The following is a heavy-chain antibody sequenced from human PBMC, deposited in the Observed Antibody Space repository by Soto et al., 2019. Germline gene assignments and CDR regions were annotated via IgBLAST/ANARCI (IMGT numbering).Heavy chain of an antibody. D-gene: IGHD4-17*01. CDR3: ARCSTAPGDDGLSLRY. CDR2: ISAYSGHT. J-gene: IGHJ1*01. V-gene: IGHV1-18*01. CDR1: GYTFTGYA. Sequence: QVQLVQSGAEVKRPGASVKVSCKASGYTFTGYAFTGVRQAPGQGLEWMGWISAYSGHTIYSQKLQDSVTMTTDPSTTTTYMEVRSLGSDDTAVYYCARCSTAPGDDGLSLRYWGQGTLVTVSS.